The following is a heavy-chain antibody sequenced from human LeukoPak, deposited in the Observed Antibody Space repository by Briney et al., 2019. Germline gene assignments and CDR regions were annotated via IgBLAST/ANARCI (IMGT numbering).Heavy chain of an antibody. J-gene: IGHJ4*02. CDR2: INHSGGS. V-gene: IGHV4-34*01. CDR1: GGSFGDYY. CDR3: ARHGHLFDY. Sequence: PSETLSLTCGVYGGSFGDYYWSWIRQPPGKGLEWIGEINHSGGSNYNPSLKGRVTISGDTSKNQFPLKLTSVTAADTAVYYCARHGHLFDYWGQGTLVSVSS.